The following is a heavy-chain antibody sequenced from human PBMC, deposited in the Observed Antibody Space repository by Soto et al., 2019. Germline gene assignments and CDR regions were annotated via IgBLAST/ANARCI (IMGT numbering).Heavy chain of an antibody. V-gene: IGHV1-69*13. CDR3: ARDLNQSFDWSEADV. CDR1: GGTFSSYA. J-gene: IGHJ6*02. D-gene: IGHD3-9*01. Sequence: SVKVSCKASGGTFSSYAISWVRQAPGQGLEWMGGIIPIFGTANYAQKFQGRVTIAADESTSTAYMELSSLRSEDTAVYYCARDLNQSFDWSEADVWGQGTTVTVSS. CDR2: IIPIFGTA.